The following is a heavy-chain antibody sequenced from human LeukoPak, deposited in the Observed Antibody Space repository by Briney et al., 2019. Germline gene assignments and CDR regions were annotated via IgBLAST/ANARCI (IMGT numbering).Heavy chain of an antibody. J-gene: IGHJ3*02. CDR1: GGSISSGSYY. CDR3: ARDFLPLYELGSMSAFDT. Sequence: SQTLSLACTVSGGSISSGSYYWSWIRQPAGKGLEWIGRIYTSGSTNYNPSLKSRVTISVDTSKNQFSLKLSSVTAADTAVYYCARDFLPLYELGSMSAFDTWGQGTMVTVSS. D-gene: IGHD2/OR15-2a*01. CDR2: IYTSGST. V-gene: IGHV4-61*02.